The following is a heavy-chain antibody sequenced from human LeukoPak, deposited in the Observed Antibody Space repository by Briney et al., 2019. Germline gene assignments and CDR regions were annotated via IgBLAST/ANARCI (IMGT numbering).Heavy chain of an antibody. D-gene: IGHD2-8*01. CDR2: INAGNGNT. Sequence: ASVKVSCKASGYTFTSYAMHWVRQAPGQRLERMGWINAGNGNTKYSQKFQGRVTITRDTSADTAYMELSSLRSEDTAVYYCARLNFCTNGVCYAGFDYCGQGTLVTV. J-gene: IGHJ4*02. CDR3: ARLNFCTNGVCYAGFDY. CDR1: GYTFTSYA. V-gene: IGHV1-3*01.